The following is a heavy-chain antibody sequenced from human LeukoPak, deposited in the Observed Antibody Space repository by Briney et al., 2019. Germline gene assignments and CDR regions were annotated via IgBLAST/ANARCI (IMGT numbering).Heavy chain of an antibody. CDR3: ARKGRGGYYYYMDV. CDR1: GGSISSYY. Sequence: PSETLSLTCTVSGGSISSYYWSWIRQPPGKGLEWIGYIYYSGSTNYNPSLKSRVTISVDTPKNQFSLKLSSVTAADTAVYYCARKGRGGYYYYMDVWGKGTTVTVSS. J-gene: IGHJ6*03. V-gene: IGHV4-59*01. CDR2: IYYSGST.